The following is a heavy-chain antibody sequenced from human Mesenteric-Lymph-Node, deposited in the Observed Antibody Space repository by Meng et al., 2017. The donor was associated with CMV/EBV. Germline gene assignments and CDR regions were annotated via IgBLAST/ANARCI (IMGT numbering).Heavy chain of an antibody. CDR1: GFTFSSYA. D-gene: IGHD3-22*01. V-gene: IGHV3-30*04. J-gene: IGHJ4*02. Sequence: GESLKISCAASGFTFSSYAMHWVRQAPGKGLEWVAVISYDGNIKYYADSVKGRFTVSRDNSKNTLYLQMNSLRAEDTAMYYCARSDGYYDSSGPIDYWGQGTLVTVSS. CDR3: ARSDGYYDSSGPIDY. CDR2: ISYDGNIK.